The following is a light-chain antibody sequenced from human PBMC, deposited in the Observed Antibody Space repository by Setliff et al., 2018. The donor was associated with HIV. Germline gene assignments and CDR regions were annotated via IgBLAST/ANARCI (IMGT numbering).Light chain of an antibody. Sequence: QSALTQAASASGSPGQSITIFCIGTSSDIGRYDYVSWYQFHPGKAPKLVIFEVNNRPSGVSARFSGSKSGNTASLSISGLQAEDEAEYFCSAYTTTTTLIFGGGTKSPS. CDR2: EVN. V-gene: IGLV2-14*01. CDR1: SSDIGRYDY. CDR3: SAYTTTTTLI. J-gene: IGLJ2*01.